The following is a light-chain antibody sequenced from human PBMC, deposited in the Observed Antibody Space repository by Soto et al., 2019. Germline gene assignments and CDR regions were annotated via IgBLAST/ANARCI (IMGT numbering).Light chain of an antibody. CDR3: QQYDSYSWT. Sequence: DNQTNQPPPTRAASVGERVTSTCRASQSVSNWLAWYQQKPGKAPNLLIYDVSSLESGVPSRFSGSGSGTEFILTISSLQPDDFATYYCQQYDSYSWTFGQGTEVDIK. J-gene: IGKJ1*01. CDR2: DVS. CDR1: QSVSNW. V-gene: IGKV1-5*01.